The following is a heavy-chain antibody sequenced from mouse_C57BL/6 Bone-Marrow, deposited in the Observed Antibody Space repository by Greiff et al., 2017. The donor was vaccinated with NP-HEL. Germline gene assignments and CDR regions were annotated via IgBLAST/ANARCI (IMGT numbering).Heavy chain of an antibody. CDR3: ARDHYYAMDY. V-gene: IGHV3-6*01. CDR1: GYSITSGYY. J-gene: IGHJ4*01. CDR2: ISYDGSN. Sequence: EVQLVESGPGLVKPSQSLSLTCSVTGYSITSGYYWNWIRQFPGNKLEWMGYISYDGSNNYNPSLKNRISITRGTSKNQFFLKLNSVTTEVTATYYCARDHYYAMDYWGQGTSVTVSS.